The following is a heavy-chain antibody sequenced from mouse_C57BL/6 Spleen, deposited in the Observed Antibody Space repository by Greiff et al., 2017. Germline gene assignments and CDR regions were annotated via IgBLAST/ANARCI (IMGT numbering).Heavy chain of an antibody. V-gene: IGHV14-4*01. J-gene: IGHJ3*01. CDR2: IDPENGDT. CDR1: GFNIKDDY. D-gene: IGHD1-1*01. CDR3: TTDYYYGISPGAY. Sequence: EVQLQESGAELVRPGASVKLSCTASGFNIKDDYMHWVKQSPEQGLEWIGWIDPENGDTEYASKFQGKATITADKSSNTAYLQLSSLTSEDTAVYYCTTDYYYGISPGAYWGQGTLVTVSA.